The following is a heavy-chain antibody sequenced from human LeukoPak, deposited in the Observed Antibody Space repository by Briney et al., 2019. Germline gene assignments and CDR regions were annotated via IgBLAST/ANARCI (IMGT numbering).Heavy chain of an antibody. J-gene: IGHJ5*02. CDR3: ARDFGYCSSTTCYSRFDP. D-gene: IGHD2-2*01. V-gene: IGHV1-18*01. CDR1: GYTFTSYG. CDR2: ISAYNGNT. Sequence: ASVKVSCKASGYTFTSYGISWVRQAPGQGLEWMGWISAYNGNTNYAQKLQGRVTMTTDTSTSTAYMELSSLRSEDTAMYYCARDFGYCSSTTCYSRFDPWGQGTLVTVSS.